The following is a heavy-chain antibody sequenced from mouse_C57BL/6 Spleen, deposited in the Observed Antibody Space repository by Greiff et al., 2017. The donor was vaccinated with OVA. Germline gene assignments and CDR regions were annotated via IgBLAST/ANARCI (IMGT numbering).Heavy chain of an antibody. V-gene: IGHV3-6*01. CDR2: ISYDGSN. J-gene: IGHJ3*01. CDR1: GYSITSGYY. CDR3: ARDLDDYDGGFAY. D-gene: IGHD2-4*01. Sequence: EVQLQQSGPGLVKPSQSLSLTCSVTGYSITSGYYWNWIRQFPGNKLEWMGYISYDGSNNYNPSLKNRISITRDTSKNQFFLKLNSVTTEDTATYYCARDLDDYDGGFAYWGQGTLVTVSA.